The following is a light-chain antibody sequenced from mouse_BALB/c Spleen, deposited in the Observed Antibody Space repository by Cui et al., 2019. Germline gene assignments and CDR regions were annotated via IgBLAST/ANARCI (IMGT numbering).Light chain of an antibody. J-gene: IGKJ2*01. CDR1: ASVSY. CDR3: QQWSSNPYT. V-gene: IGKV4-68*01. CDR2: HTS. Sequence: QLVLTQSPALMSASPGEKVTMTCSASASVSYMYWYQQKPRCSPKNWIYHTSNLASGVPARFSGSGSGASYSPTISSREDEDAATYYCQQWSSNPYTFGGGTKLEIK.